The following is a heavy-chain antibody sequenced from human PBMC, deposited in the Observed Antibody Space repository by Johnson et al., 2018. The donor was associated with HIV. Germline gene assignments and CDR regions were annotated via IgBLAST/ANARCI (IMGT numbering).Heavy chain of an antibody. V-gene: IGHV3-66*02. CDR3: ARDLSGSSTVLSDAFDG. CDR1: GFTVSSNY. J-gene: IGHJ3*01. Sequence: VQLVESGGGLVQPGGSLRLSCAASGFTVSSNYMSWVRQAPGKGLEWVSVIYSGGSTYYADSVMGRFTISRDNSKNTLYLQMNSLRAEDTAVYYCARDLSGSSTVLSDAFDGWGQGAMVTVSS. CDR2: IYSGGST. D-gene: IGHD1-26*01.